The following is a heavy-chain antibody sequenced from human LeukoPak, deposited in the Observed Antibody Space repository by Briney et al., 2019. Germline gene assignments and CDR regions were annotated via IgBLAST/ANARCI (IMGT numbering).Heavy chain of an antibody. J-gene: IGHJ4*02. CDR2: ISSSSNTK. V-gene: IGHV3-48*02. CDR1: GFAFGTYS. Sequence: GGSLRLSCAASGFAFGTYSMNWVRQAPGKGLEWVSYISSSSNTKYYADSVKGRFTISRDNAKNSLYLQMNSLRDEDTAVYYCAREASIVVRCSDYWGQGTLVTVSS. CDR3: AREASIVVRCSDY. D-gene: IGHD6-6*01.